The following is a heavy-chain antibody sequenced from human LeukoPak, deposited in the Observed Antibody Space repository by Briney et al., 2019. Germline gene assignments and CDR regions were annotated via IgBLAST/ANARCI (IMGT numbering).Heavy chain of an antibody. V-gene: IGHV6-1*01. CDR1: GDSVSSNSAA. Sequence: SQTLSLTCAISGDSVSSNSAAWNWTRQSPSRGLEWLGRTYYRSKWRNDYAVSVKSRTTINPDTSKNQFSLQLKSVTPEDTAVYYCAGEGGMAEAAFDYWGQGTLVTVSS. CDR3: AGEGGMAEAAFDY. J-gene: IGHJ4*02. D-gene: IGHD6-19*01. CDR2: TYYRSKWRN.